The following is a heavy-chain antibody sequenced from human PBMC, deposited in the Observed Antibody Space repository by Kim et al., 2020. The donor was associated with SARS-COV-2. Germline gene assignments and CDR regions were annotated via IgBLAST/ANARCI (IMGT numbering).Heavy chain of an antibody. Sequence: GGSLRLSCAASGFTFSSYSMNWVRQAPGKGLELISYIGSSNKTVYYADSVKGRFTISRDNAKNSLYLQMNSLRDEDTALYYCVRDSHYAFVIWGQGTMVTVSS. CDR3: VRDSHYAFVI. CDR1: GFTFSSYS. CDR2: IGSSNKTV. V-gene: IGHV3-48*02. J-gene: IGHJ3*02.